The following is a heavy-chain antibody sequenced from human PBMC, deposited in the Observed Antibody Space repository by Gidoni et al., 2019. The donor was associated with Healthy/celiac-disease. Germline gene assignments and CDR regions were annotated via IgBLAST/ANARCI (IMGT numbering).Heavy chain of an antibody. CDR1: CFPSRSYS. CDR3: ARDFVSSSWYYYYGMDV. V-gene: IGHV3-48*01. D-gene: IGHD6-13*01. CDR2: ISSSSSTI. J-gene: IGHJ6*02. Sequence: EVQLVESGGGLVQPGGSLIPSCAPSCFPSRSYSMNWVRQAPGTGLEWVSYISSSSSTIYYADSVKSRFTISRNNAKNSLYLQMNSLRAEDTAVYYCARDFVSSSWYYYYGMDVWGQGTTVTVSS.